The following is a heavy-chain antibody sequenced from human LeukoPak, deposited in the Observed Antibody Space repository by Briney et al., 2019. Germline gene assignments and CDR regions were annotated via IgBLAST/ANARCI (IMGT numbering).Heavy chain of an antibody. CDR1: GFTFSSYS. Sequence: GGSLRLSCAASGFTFSSYSMNWVRQAPGKGLEWVSSISSSSSYIYYADSVKGRFTISRDNAKSSLYLQMNSLRAEDTAVYYCAIQPGARLGIYWGQGTLVTVSS. CDR2: ISSSSSYI. CDR3: AIQPGARLGIY. V-gene: IGHV3-21*01. J-gene: IGHJ4*02. D-gene: IGHD7-27*01.